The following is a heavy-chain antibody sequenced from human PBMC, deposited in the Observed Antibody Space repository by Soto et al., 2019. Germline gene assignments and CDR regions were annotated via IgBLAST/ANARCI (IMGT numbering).Heavy chain of an antibody. V-gene: IGHV4-34*01. D-gene: IGHD3-3*01. J-gene: IGHJ6*02. Sequence: SETLSLTCAVYGGSFSGYYWSWIRQPPGKGLEWIGEINHSGSTNYNPSLKSRVTISVDTSKNQFSLKLSSVTAADTAVYYCARVKIFGVVTTGMDVWGQGTTVTISS. CDR2: INHSGST. CDR1: GGSFSGYY. CDR3: ARVKIFGVVTTGMDV.